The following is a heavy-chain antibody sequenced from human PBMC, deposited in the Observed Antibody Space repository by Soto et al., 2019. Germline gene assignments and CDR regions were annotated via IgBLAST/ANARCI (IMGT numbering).Heavy chain of an antibody. CDR1: GFTFTNAW. V-gene: IGHV3-15*01. CDR3: TTGPNLRPLAAFDI. CDR2: IKSKTDGGTI. J-gene: IGHJ3*02. Sequence: GGSLRLSCAASGFTFTNAWMTWVRQAPGKGLEWVGRIKSKTDGGTIDYAAPVKGRFTISRDDSKNTLYLQMNSLKTEDTAVYYCTTGPNLRPLAAFDIWGQGTMVTVSS.